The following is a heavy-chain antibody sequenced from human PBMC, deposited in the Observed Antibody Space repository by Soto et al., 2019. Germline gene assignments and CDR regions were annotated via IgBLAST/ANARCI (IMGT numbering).Heavy chain of an antibody. V-gene: IGHV1-46*01. CDR2: INPSGGST. D-gene: IGHD3-22*01. CDR3: AGSKGPEYYDRPFDMDV. CDR1: GYTFTSYY. Sequence: GASVKVSCKASGYTFTSYYMHWVRQAPGQGLEWMGIINPSGGSTSYAQKFQGRVTMTRDTSTSTVYMELRSLRSDDTAVYYCAGSKGPEYYDRPFDMDVWGQGTTVTVSS. J-gene: IGHJ6*02.